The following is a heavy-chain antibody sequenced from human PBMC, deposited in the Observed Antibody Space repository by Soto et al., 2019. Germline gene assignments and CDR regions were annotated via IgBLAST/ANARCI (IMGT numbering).Heavy chain of an antibody. Sequence: QVQLQQSGPGLVKPSQTLFLTCTVSGGSISGDYYHWTWIRQSPGKGLEWIGYIHFSGSVLYNPSLNGRPTIAGDTSKNQFSLHLRSVTAADTAVYFCAREDDGGDRDYYGLDVWGQWTTVTVSS. D-gene: IGHD2-21*02. CDR2: IHFSGSV. CDR1: GGSISGDYYH. J-gene: IGHJ6*02. CDR3: AREDDGGDRDYYGLDV. V-gene: IGHV4-30-4*08.